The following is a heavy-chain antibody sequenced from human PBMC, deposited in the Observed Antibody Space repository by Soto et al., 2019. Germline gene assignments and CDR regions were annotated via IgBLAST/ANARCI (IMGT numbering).Heavy chain of an antibody. Sequence: QPGGSLRLSCAASGFTFSSYGMHWVRQAPGKGLEWVAVISNDGSDKYYADSVKGRLTISRDNSKNTLYLETNNLRAEDTAVYYCARLVGPEGYYYGMDVWGQGTTVTV. D-gene: IGHD1-26*01. V-gene: IGHV3-30*03. CDR1: GFTFSSYG. J-gene: IGHJ6*02. CDR3: ARLVGPEGYYYGMDV. CDR2: ISNDGSDK.